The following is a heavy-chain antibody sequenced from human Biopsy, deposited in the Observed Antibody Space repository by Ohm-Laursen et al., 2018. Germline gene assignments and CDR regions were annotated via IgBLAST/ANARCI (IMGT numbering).Heavy chain of an antibody. Sequence: SLRLSCTASGFAFDDYAMHWVRQSPGKGLEWVAGIDWNSRNINYGDSVKGRFSVSRDNAKNSLYLQMNSLRGEDTALYYCVKDTNWNYVWDRPGATKGMDVWGQGTTVTVSS. V-gene: IGHV3-9*01. CDR2: IDWNSRNI. CDR3: VKDTNWNYVWDRPGATKGMDV. J-gene: IGHJ6*02. D-gene: IGHD1-7*01. CDR1: GFAFDDYA.